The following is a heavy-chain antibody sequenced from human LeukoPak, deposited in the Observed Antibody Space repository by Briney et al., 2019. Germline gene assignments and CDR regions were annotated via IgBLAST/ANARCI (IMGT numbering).Heavy chain of an antibody. D-gene: IGHD6-13*01. V-gene: IGHV4-59*01. CDR2: IYYSGST. J-gene: IGHJ5*02. CDR1: GGSISSYY. Sequence: PSETLSLTCTVSGGSISSYYWSWIRQPPGKGLEWIGYIYYSGSTNYNPSLKSRVTISVDTSKNQFSLKLSSVTAVDTAVYYCARGIAAALGDWFDPWGQGTLVTVSS. CDR3: ARGIAAALGDWFDP.